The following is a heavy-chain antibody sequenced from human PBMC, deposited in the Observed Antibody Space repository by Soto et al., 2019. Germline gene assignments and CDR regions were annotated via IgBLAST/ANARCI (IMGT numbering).Heavy chain of an antibody. Sequence: QVQLVESGGGVVQPGRSLRLSCAASGFTFSSYAMHWVRQAPGKGLEWVAVISYDGSNKYYADSVKGRFTISRDNSKNTLYLQMISLRAEDTAVYYCARDRSHGMDVWGQGTTVTVSS. J-gene: IGHJ6*02. CDR1: GFTFSSYA. V-gene: IGHV3-30-3*01. CDR2: ISYDGSNK. CDR3: ARDRSHGMDV.